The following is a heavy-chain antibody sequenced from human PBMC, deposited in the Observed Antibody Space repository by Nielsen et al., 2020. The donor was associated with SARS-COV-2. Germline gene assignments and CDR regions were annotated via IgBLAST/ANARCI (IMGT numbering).Heavy chain of an antibody. CDR3: ARVTQGGYSGYAFDY. CDR2: IKQDGSEK. CDR1: GFTFSSYW. D-gene: IGHD5-12*01. J-gene: IGHJ4*02. Sequence: GGSLRLSCAASGFTFSSYWLSWVRQAPGKGLEWVANIKQDGSEKYYVDSVKGRFTISRDNAKNSLSLQMNSLRAEDTAVYYCARVTQGGYSGYAFDYWGQGTLVTVSS. V-gene: IGHV3-7*03.